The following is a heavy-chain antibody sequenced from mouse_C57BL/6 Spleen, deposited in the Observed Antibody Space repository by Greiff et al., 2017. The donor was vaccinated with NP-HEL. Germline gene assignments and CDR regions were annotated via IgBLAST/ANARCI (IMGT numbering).Heavy chain of an antibody. CDR3: ARANWVPYYAMDY. Sequence: VQLQQSGAELVKPGASVKLSCTASGFNIKDYYMHWVKQRTEQGLEWIGRIDPEDGETKYAPKFPGKATITADTSSNTAYLQLSSLTSEDTAVYYCARANWVPYYAMDYWGQGTSVTVSS. J-gene: IGHJ4*01. D-gene: IGHD4-1*01. CDR2: IDPEDGET. V-gene: IGHV14-2*01. CDR1: GFNIKDYY.